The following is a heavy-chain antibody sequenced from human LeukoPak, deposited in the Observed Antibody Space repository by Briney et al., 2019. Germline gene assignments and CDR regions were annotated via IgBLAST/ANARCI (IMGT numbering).Heavy chain of an antibody. Sequence: SETLSLTCAVYGGSFSGYYWSWIRQPPGKGLEWIGEINHSGSTNYNPSLKSRVTISVDTSKNQFSLKLSSVTAADTAVYYCARLGIAVAGRNYYYYMDVWGKGTTVTISS. J-gene: IGHJ6*03. CDR2: INHSGST. CDR1: GGSFSGYY. V-gene: IGHV4-34*01. D-gene: IGHD6-19*01. CDR3: ARLGIAVAGRNYYYYMDV.